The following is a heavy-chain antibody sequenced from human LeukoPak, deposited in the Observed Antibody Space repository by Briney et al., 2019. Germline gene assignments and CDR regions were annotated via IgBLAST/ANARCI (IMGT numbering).Heavy chain of an antibody. CDR3: ARGGYSSSQNPYYFDY. Sequence: ASVKVSCKASGYTFTSYYMHWVRQAPGQGLEWMGIINPSGSSTSYAQKFQGRVTMTRDVSTSTVYMELSSLRSEDTAVYYCARGGYSSSQNPYYFDYWGQGTLVTVSS. CDR1: GYTFTSYY. V-gene: IGHV1-46*01. J-gene: IGHJ4*02. D-gene: IGHD6-13*01. CDR2: INPSGSST.